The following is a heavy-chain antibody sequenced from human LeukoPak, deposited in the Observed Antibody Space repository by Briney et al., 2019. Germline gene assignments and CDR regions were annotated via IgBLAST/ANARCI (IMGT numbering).Heavy chain of an antibody. V-gene: IGHV1-69*04. CDR3: ARDGYNLRYYYYMDV. CDR1: GGTFSSYA. J-gene: IGHJ6*03. CDR2: IIPILGIA. Sequence: ASVKVSCKASGGTFSSYAISWVRQAPGQGLEWMGRIIPILGIANYAQKFQGRVTITADKSTSTAYMELSSLRSEDTAVYYCARDGYNLRYYYYMDVWGKGTTVTVSS. D-gene: IGHD5-24*01.